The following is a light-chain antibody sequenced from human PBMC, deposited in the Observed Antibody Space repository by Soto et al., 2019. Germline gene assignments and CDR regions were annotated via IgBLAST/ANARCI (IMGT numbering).Light chain of an antibody. J-gene: IGKJ1*01. Sequence: IVMTQSPATRSVSPEERGTLSCRASQSISSNLAWYQQKPGQAPRLLIYDASTRATGIPARFSGSGSGTEFTLTISSLQPADFAVYYCQQYNNWPRTFGLGTKVDIK. CDR1: QSISSN. CDR3: QQYNNWPRT. CDR2: DAS. V-gene: IGKV3-15*01.